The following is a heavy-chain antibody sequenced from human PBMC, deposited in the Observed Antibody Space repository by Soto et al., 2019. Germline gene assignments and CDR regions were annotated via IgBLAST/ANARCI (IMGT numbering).Heavy chain of an antibody. CDR3: ASAAVTGTAGLDF. V-gene: IGHV1-2*02. D-gene: IGHD6-19*01. CDR2: INPNSGGT. CDR1: GYTFSGFY. J-gene: IGHJ4*02. Sequence: ASVKVSCKASGYTFSGFYMHWVRQAPGQGLAWMGWINPNSGGTKSAEKCQGRVTMTRDTSINTAYMELSRLASDDTAVYYCASAAVTGTAGLDFWGQGTQVTVSS.